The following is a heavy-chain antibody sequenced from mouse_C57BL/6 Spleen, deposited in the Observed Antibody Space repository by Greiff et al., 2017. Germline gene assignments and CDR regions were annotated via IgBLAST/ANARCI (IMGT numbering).Heavy chain of an antibody. J-gene: IGHJ4*01. CDR1: GYTFTSYT. Sequence: VMLVESGAELARPGASVKMSCKASGYTFTSYTMHWVKQRPGQGLEWIGYINPSSGYTKYNQKFKDKATLTADKSSSTAYMQLSSLTSEDSAVYYCARERDGYDDYAMDYWGQGTSVTVSS. D-gene: IGHD2-2*01. V-gene: IGHV1-4*01. CDR2: INPSSGYT. CDR3: ARERDGYDDYAMDY.